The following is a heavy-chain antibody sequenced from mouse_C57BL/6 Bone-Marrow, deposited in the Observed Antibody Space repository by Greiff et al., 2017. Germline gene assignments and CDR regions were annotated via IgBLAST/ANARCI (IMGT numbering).Heavy chain of an antibody. CDR1: GFTFSSYA. D-gene: IGHD2-5*01. V-gene: IGHV5-4*01. CDR3: ARDRRAYYSNWNYFDY. Sequence: EVKLVESGGGLVKPGGSLKLSCAASGFTFSSYAMSWVRQTPEKRLEWVATISDGGSYTYYPDNVKGRFTISRDNAKNNLYLQLSHLKSEDTAMFYCARDRRAYYSNWNYFDYWGQGTTLPVSS. CDR2: ISDGGSYT. J-gene: IGHJ2*01.